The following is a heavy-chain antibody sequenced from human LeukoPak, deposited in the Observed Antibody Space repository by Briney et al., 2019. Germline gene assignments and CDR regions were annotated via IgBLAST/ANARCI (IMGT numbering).Heavy chain of an antibody. J-gene: IGHJ4*02. V-gene: IGHV5-51*01. CDR3: ASPPYYDFWIGYYAAY. Sequence: GESLKISCKGSGYTFTSFWIGWVRQMPEKGLEWMGIIYPGDSDTRYSPSFQGQVTISVDKSINTAYLQWSSLKASDTAMYYCASPPYYDFWIGYYAAYWAQGPLVTVSS. CDR1: GYTFTSFW. CDR2: IYPGDSDT. D-gene: IGHD3-3*01.